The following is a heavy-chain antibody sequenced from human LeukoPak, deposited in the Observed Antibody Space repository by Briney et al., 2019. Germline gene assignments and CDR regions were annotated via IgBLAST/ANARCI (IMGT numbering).Heavy chain of an antibody. V-gene: IGHV1-2*02. D-gene: IGHD6-19*01. Sequence: ASVKVSCKASGYTFTAYYVHWVRQAPGQGLEWMGWINPNSGGTNYAQKFQGRVTMTRDTSISTAYMELSRLRSDDTAVYYCARDPAVAGNYFDYWGQGTLVTVSS. CDR2: INPNSGGT. J-gene: IGHJ4*02. CDR1: GYTFTAYY. CDR3: ARDPAVAGNYFDY.